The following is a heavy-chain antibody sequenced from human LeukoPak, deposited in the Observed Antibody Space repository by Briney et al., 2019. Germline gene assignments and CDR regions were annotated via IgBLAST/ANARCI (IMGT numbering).Heavy chain of an antibody. J-gene: IGHJ5*02. CDR1: GFTFDDYA. V-gene: IGHV3-9*01. CDR3: AKGRGSSWYNWFDP. D-gene: IGHD6-13*01. Sequence: GGSLRLSCAASGFTFDDYAMHWVRQAPGKGLEWVSGISWNSGSIGYADSVKGRFTISRDNAKNSLYLQMDSLRAEDTALYYCAKGRGSSWYNWFDPWGQGTLVTVSS. CDR2: ISWNSGSI.